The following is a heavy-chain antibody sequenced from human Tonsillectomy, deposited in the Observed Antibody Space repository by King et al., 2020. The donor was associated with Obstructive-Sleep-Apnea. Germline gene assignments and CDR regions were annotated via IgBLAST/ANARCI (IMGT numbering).Heavy chain of an antibody. CDR2: IYPGDSDT. Sequence: DAQLVQSGAEVKKPGESLKISCKGSGYSFTSYWIGWVRQMPGKGLEWMGIIYPGDSDTRYSPSFQGQVTISADKSISTAYLQWSSLKASDTAMYYCARGAYYYDSSGYFPNFDYWGQGTLVTVSS. J-gene: IGHJ4*02. CDR1: GYSFTSYW. V-gene: IGHV5-51*01. D-gene: IGHD3-22*01. CDR3: ARGAYYYDSSGYFPNFDY.